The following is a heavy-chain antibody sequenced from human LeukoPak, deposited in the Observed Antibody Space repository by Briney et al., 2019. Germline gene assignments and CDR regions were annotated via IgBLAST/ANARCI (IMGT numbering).Heavy chain of an antibody. V-gene: IGHV3-30-3*01. CDR1: GFTFSSYA. CDR2: MSYDGTNI. Sequence: PGGSLRLSCAASGFTFSSYAMHWVRQAPGRRPEWVAVMSYDGTNIFYSDSVKGRFTISRDNSKNTLFLQINSPRAEDTAVYYCARDRERSSNGHFDFWGQGTLVTVSS. CDR3: ARDRERSSNGHFDF. J-gene: IGHJ4*02. D-gene: IGHD1-26*01.